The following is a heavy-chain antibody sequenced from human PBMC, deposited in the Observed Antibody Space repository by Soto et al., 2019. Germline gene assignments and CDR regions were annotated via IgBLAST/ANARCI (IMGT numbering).Heavy chain of an antibody. V-gene: IGHV3-11*01. CDR2: ISSSGSTI. Sequence: GGSLRLSCAASGFTCSDYYMSWIRQSPGKGLEWVSYISSSGSTIYYADSVKGRFTISRDNAKNSLYLQMNSLRAEDTAVYYCATEPNYYDSRPSGWGQGTLVTVSS. CDR1: GFTCSDYY. D-gene: IGHD3-22*01. J-gene: IGHJ4*02. CDR3: ATEPNYYDSRPSG.